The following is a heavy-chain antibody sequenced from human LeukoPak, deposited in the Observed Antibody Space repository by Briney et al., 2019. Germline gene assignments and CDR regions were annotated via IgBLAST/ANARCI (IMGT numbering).Heavy chain of an antibody. D-gene: IGHD6-19*01. CDR3: ARVVRYSSGPLTDLFPYSFDY. J-gene: IGHJ4*02. CDR2: INPNSGGT. CDR1: GYTFTGYY. Sequence: GASVKVSCKASGYTFTGYYMHWVRQAPGQGLEWMGWINPNSGGTNYAQKFQGRVTMTRDTSISTAYMELSRLRSEDTAVYYCARVVRYSSGPLTDLFPYSFDYWGQGTLVTVSS. V-gene: IGHV1-2*02.